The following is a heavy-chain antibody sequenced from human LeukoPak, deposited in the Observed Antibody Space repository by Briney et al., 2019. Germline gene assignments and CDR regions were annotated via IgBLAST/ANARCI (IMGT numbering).Heavy chain of an antibody. J-gene: IGHJ6*03. CDR2: INPNIGDT. V-gene: IGHV1-2*02. Sequence: ASVKVSCKASGYTFTSYGISWVRQAPGQGLEWMGWINPNIGDTNYAQKFQDRVTMTRDTSISTAYMELSSLRSDDTAVYYCARSGGSYSHYYYYMDVWGKGTTVTVSS. CDR1: GYTFTSYG. D-gene: IGHD1-26*01. CDR3: ARSGGSYSHYYYYMDV.